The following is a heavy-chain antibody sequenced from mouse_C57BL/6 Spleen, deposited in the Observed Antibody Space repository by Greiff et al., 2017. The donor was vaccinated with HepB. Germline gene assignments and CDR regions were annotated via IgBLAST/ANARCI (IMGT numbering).Heavy chain of an antibody. J-gene: IGHJ4*01. V-gene: IGHV1-64*01. D-gene: IGHD1-1*01. Sequence: QVQLQQPGAELVKPGASVKLSCKASGYTFTSYWMHWVKQRPGQGLEWIGMIHPNSGSTNYNEKFKSKATLTVDKSSSTAYMQLSSLTSEDSAVYYCAREELLRSYYAMDYWGQGTSVTVSS. CDR2: IHPNSGST. CDR3: AREELLRSYYAMDY. CDR1: GYTFTSYW.